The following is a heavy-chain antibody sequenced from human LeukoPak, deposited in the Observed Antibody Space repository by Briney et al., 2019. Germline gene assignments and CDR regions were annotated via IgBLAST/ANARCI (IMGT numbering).Heavy chain of an antibody. CDR3: GSSTGYYSDYFDY. Sequence: GGSLRLSCTASGFTFGDYAVSWVRQAPGKGLEWVGFIGSKAYGRTTEYAASVEGRFIISRDDSRGVAYLQMNSLKTEDTAVYYCGSSTGYYSDYFDYWGQGTLVTVSS. CDR1: GFTFGDYA. V-gene: IGHV3-49*04. D-gene: IGHD3-22*01. J-gene: IGHJ4*02. CDR2: IGSKAYGRTT.